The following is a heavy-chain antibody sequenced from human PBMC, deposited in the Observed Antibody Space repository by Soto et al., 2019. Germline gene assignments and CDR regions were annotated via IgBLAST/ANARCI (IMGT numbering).Heavy chain of an antibody. D-gene: IGHD6-19*01. CDR1: GGSISSSSYY. V-gene: IGHV4-39*01. CDR3: ARHTGYSSGWRPFYYYYGMDV. CDR2: IYYSGST. Sequence: PSETLSLTCTVSGGSISSSSYYWGWIRQPPGKGLEWIGSIYYSGSTYYNPSLKSRVTISVDTSKNQFSLKLSSVTAADTAVYYCARHTGYSSGWRPFYYYYGMDVWGQGTTVTVSS. J-gene: IGHJ6*02.